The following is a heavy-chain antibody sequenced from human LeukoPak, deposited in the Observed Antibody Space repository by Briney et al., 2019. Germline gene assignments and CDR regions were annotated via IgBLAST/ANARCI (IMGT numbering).Heavy chain of an antibody. D-gene: IGHD3-22*01. Sequence: ASVKVSCKASGYTFTGYYMHWVRQAPGQGLEWMGWINPNSGGTNSAQKFQGRVTMTRDTSISTAYMELSRLRSDDTAMYYCARDKWNQAFYYDSSGYYPDYWGQGPLSPSPQ. V-gene: IGHV1-2*02. CDR2: INPNSGGT. CDR3: ARDKWNQAFYYDSSGYYPDY. J-gene: IGHJ4*02. CDR1: GYTFTGYY.